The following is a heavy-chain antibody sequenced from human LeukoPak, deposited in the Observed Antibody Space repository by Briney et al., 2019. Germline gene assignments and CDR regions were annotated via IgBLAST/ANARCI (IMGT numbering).Heavy chain of an antibody. CDR2: INPNSGGT. V-gene: IGHV1-2*02. J-gene: IGHJ4*02. D-gene: IGHD3-22*01. CDR3: ARVAVITMIVVVIGEAPDY. Sequence: ASVKVSCKASGYTFTGYYMHWVRQAPGQGLEWMGWINPNSGGTNYAQKFQGRVTMTRDTSITTAYMELSRLRSDDTAVYYCARVAVITMIVVVIGEAPDYWGQGTLVTVSS. CDR1: GYTFTGYY.